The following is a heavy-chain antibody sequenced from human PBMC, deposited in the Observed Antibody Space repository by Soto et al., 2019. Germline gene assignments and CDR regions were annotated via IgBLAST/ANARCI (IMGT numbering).Heavy chain of an antibody. Sequence: PSETMSLTSTVSGGSISSGGYYWSWTRQNPGKGLEWIGYIYYSGSTYYNPSLKSRVTISVDTSKNQFSLKLSSVTAADTAVYYCASAVGIGVVVSASNFDIWGKGTMVTVS. CDR2: IYYSGST. V-gene: IGHV4-31*03. J-gene: IGHJ3*02. CDR3: ASAVGIGVVVSASNFDI. CDR1: GGSISSGGYY. D-gene: IGHD2-15*01.